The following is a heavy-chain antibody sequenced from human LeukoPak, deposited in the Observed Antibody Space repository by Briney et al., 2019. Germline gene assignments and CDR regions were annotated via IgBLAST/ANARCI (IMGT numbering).Heavy chain of an antibody. CDR2: IYSGGST. V-gene: IGHV3-53*01. CDR1: GVTFGTYD. J-gene: IGHJ6*03. CDR3: ASGSGSYRTPYYYMDV. D-gene: IGHD3-10*01. Sequence: PGGPLRLSCAASGVTFGTYDMSWVRQAPGKGLEWVSIIYSGGSTYYADSVKGRFTISRDNSKNTLYLQMNSLRAEDTAVYYCASGSGSYRTPYYYMDVWGKGTTVTVSS.